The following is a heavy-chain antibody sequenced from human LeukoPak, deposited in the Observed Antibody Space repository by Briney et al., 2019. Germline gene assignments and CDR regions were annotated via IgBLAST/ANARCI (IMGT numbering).Heavy chain of an antibody. J-gene: IGHJ4*02. Sequence: GGSLRLSCAASGFIFDTYAMNWVRQAPGKGLEWVSYIDSSGDTIYYADSVKGRFTMSRDNAKNSLYLQMNSLRAEDTAVYYCNVGVPATMRDFDYWGQGALVTVSS. CDR3: NVGVPATMRDFDY. CDR1: GFIFDTYA. D-gene: IGHD2-2*01. CDR2: IDSSGDTI. V-gene: IGHV3-48*03.